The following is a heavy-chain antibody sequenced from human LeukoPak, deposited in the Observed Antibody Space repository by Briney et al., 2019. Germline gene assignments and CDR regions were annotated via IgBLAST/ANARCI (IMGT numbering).Heavy chain of an antibody. CDR1: GGSFSGYY. J-gene: IGHJ4*02. D-gene: IGHD4-17*01. CDR2: INHSGST. V-gene: IGHV4-34*01. Sequence: SETLSLTCAVYGGSFSGYYWSWLRQPPGKGLEWVGEINHSGSTNYNPSLKSRVTISVDTSKNQFPLKLRSVPAADTAVYYCARGREDGDLFDYWGQGTLVTVSS. CDR3: ARGREDGDLFDY.